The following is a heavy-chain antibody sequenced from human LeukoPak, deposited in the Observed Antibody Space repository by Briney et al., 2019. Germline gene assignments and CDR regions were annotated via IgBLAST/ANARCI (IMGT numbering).Heavy chain of an antibody. CDR3: ARSGYSYEDAFDI. CDR1: GYTFSSYD. V-gene: IGHV1-8*03. Sequence: GASVKVSCKASGYTFSSYDINWVRQASGQGLEWMGWMNPNSGNTGYAQKFQGRVTITRNTSISTAYMEPSSLRSEDTAVYYCARSGYSYEDAFDIWGQGTMVTVSS. CDR2: MNPNSGNT. J-gene: IGHJ3*02. D-gene: IGHD5-18*01.